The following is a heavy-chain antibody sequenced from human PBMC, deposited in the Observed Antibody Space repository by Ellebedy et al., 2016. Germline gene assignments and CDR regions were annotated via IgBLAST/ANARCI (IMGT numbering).Heavy chain of an antibody. CDR1: GFSFSLYA. CDR2: ILVDGTNK. V-gene: IGHV3-30*18. Sequence: GESLKISXAASGFSFSLYAMHWVRQAPGKGLEWVAVILVDGTNKYYGDSLKGRFTISRDNSKRTLYLQVNNLKSEDTAVYYCAKHHLYLAYCGGDCYRPDAFDIWGQGTMVTVSS. CDR3: AKHHLYLAYCGGDCYRPDAFDI. J-gene: IGHJ3*02. D-gene: IGHD2-21*02.